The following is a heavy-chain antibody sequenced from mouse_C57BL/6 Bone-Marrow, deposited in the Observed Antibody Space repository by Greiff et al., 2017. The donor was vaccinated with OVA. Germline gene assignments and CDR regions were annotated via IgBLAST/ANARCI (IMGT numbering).Heavy chain of an antibody. Sequence: QVQLQQPGAELVKPGASVKLSCKASGYTFTSYWMHWVKQRPGQGLEWIGMIHPNSGSTNSTEKFKSKATLTVAKSSSTAYMQLSSLTSEDSAVYYCARSGITTVVEDYGGQGTTRTVSS. CDR3: ARSGITTVVEDY. CDR1: GYTFTSYW. D-gene: IGHD1-1*01. J-gene: IGHJ2*01. V-gene: IGHV1-64*01. CDR2: IHPNSGST.